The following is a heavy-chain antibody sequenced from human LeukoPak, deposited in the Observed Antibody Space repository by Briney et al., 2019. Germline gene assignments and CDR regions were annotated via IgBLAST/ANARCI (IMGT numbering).Heavy chain of an antibody. CDR2: LSGSGGNT. V-gene: IGHV3-23*01. Sequence: PGGSLRLSCAGFGFTFNSYAMIRVRQAPGKGLKWVLGLSGSGGNTYYADSVKGRFTISRDNFNNTLYLQMNGMRVEDTALYFCAKGVVDYYDSSVYYPSDLWGQGTLVTVSS. CDR1: GFTFNSYA. J-gene: IGHJ5*02. D-gene: IGHD3-22*01. CDR3: AKGVVDYYDSSVYYPSDL.